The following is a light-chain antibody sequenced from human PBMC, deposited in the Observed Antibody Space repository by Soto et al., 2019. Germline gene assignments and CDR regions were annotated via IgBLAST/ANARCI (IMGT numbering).Light chain of an antibody. Sequence: DIPMTQSPSSLSASVGDRITISCRASQSVRNFLVWYQQKPGKAPKLLIHSASTLQSGVPSRFSGSGSGTDFTLTISSLQPEDVATYYCQQSFSSPPITFGQGTRLEI. J-gene: IGKJ5*01. CDR3: QQSFSSPPIT. V-gene: IGKV1-39*01. CDR1: QSVRNF. CDR2: SAS.